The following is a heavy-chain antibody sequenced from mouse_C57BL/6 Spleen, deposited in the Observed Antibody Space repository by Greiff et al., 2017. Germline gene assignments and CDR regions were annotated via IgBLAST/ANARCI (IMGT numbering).Heavy chain of an antibody. CDR1: GFNIKDSY. CDR3: ARNTSEVSRYFDV. Sequence: EVQLQQSVAELVRPGASVKLSCTASGFNIKDSYMHWVKQRPEQGLEWIGRIDPANGNTKYAPKFPGKATITADTSSNTAYLQLSSQTSEDTAIDYCARNTSEVSRYFDVWGKGTTVTVSS. J-gene: IGHJ1*03. D-gene: IGHD2-10*02. CDR2: IDPANGNT. V-gene: IGHV14-3*01.